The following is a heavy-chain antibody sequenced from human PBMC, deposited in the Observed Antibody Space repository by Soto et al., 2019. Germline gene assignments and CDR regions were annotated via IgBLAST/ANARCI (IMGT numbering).Heavy chain of an antibody. V-gene: IGHV3-7*01. CDR1: GFTFRSYW. Sequence: PGGSLRLSCAASGFTFRSYWMTWVRQPPGKGLEWVANIKGDGSEKYYGDSLKGRFTISRDNGKNSLYLQMNNLRAEDTAVYYCARDVVMGGRGLNYWGPGTLVTVS. CDR2: IKGDGSEK. J-gene: IGHJ4*02. D-gene: IGHD2-15*01. CDR3: ARDVVMGGRGLNY.